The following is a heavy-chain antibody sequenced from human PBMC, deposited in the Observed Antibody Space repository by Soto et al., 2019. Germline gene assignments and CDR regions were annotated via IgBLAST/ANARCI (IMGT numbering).Heavy chain of an antibody. Sequence: QITFKESGPTLVKPTQTLALSCTLSGFSLSSTTVAEVWNRLPPGKAREWLALIYWDNAQRYIPFLKCRITSAMGTSKNHVVLTMTKMDPAETTTYSCGHRVVASLGYYFDYWVQGTLVTFSS. V-gene: IGHV2-5*02. D-gene: IGHD5-12*01. J-gene: IGHJ4*01. CDR1: GFSLSSTTVA. CDR3: GHRVVASLGYYFDY. CDR2: IYWDNAQ.